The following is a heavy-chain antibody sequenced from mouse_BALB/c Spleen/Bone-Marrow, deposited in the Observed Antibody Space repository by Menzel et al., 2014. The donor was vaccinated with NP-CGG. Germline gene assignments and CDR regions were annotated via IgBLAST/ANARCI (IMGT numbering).Heavy chain of an antibody. V-gene: IGHV3-5*02. CDR2: IYYSGTI. J-gene: IGHJ2*01. D-gene: IGHD2-4*01. Sequence: EVNLVESGPGLVKPSQTVSLTCTVTGISITTGNYRWSWIRQFPGNKLEWIGYIYYSGTITYNPSLTSRTTITRDTSXNQFFLEMNSLTAEDTATYYCARGAMITTGYFDYWGQGTTLTVSS. CDR3: ARGAMITTGYFDY. CDR1: GISITTGNYR.